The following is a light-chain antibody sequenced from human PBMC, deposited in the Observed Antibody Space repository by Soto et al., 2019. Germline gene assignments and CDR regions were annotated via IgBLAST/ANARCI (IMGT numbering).Light chain of an antibody. CDR3: QQRSNWPVT. Sequence: EIVLTQSPGTLSLSPGERATLYCRASQSVSSYLAWYKQKPGQAPRLLIYDASTRATGISARFSGSGSGTDFTLTISSLEPEDFAVYYCQQRSNWPVTFGQGTKV. CDR2: DAS. CDR1: QSVSSY. J-gene: IGKJ1*01. V-gene: IGKV3-11*01.